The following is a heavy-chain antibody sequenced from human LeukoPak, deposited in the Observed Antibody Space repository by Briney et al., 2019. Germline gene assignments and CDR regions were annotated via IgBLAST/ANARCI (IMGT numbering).Heavy chain of an antibody. CDR1: GFTFSGSG. J-gene: IGHJ4*02. V-gene: IGHV3-30*02. CDR2: IRYDGSYK. CDR3: AKDTYGGLDY. D-gene: IGHD4/OR15-4a*01. Sequence: GGSLRLSCAASGFTFSGSGMHWVRQAPGKGLEWLAFIRYDGSYKYHADSVKGRFAVSRDNFKNTLYLQMDSLRAEDTALYYCAKDTYGGLDYWGQGTLVTVSS.